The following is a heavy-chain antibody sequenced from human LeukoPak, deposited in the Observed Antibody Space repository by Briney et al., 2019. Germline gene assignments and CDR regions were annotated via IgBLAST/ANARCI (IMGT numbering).Heavy chain of an antibody. D-gene: IGHD3-10*01. CDR1: GFTFSSYA. Sequence: AEGSLRLSCAASGFTFSSYAMTWVRQAPGKGLEWVSAISGSGGSTYYADSAKGRFTISRDNSKNTLYLQMNSLRAEDTAVYYCPKSYYGSISKAFDIWGQGTMVTVSS. CDR2: ISGSGGST. J-gene: IGHJ3*02. CDR3: PKSYYGSISKAFDI. V-gene: IGHV3-23*01.